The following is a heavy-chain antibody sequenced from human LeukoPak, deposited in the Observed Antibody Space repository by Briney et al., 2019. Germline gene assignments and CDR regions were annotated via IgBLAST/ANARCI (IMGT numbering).Heavy chain of an antibody. D-gene: IGHD2-2*01. CDR3: ARDGRGIVVVSDY. CDR1: GYTFTGYY. Sequence: ASVKVSCKASGYTFTGYYMHWVRQAPGQGLEWMGWIDPNSGGANYAQKFQGRVTMTRDTSITTAYMELSRLTLDDTAVYYCARDGRGIVVVSDYWGQGTLVTVSS. V-gene: IGHV1-2*02. CDR2: IDPNSGGA. J-gene: IGHJ4*02.